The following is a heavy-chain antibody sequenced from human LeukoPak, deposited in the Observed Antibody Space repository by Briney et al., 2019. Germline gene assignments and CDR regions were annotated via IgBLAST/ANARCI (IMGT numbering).Heavy chain of an antibody. CDR2: MNPNSGNT. Sequence: GASVKVSCKASGYTFTTYDINWVRQATGQGLEWMGWMNPNSGNTGYAQKFQGRVAMTRNTSMSTAYMELSSLRSEDTAVYYCARANYYGSGKKDLDYWGQGTLVTVSS. D-gene: IGHD3-10*01. J-gene: IGHJ4*02. V-gene: IGHV1-8*01. CDR1: GYTFTTYD. CDR3: ARANYYGSGKKDLDY.